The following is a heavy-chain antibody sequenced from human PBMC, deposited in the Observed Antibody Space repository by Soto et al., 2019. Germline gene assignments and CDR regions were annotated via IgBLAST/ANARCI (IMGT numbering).Heavy chain of an antibody. CDR1: GFTFSYYS. J-gene: IGHJ4*02. CDR3: AHRQTSRLFDY. Sequence: PGGSLRLSCAASGFTFSYYSMNWVRQAPGKGLEWVSYISSSSSTIYYADPVKGRFTISRDNAKNSLYLQMTNMDPVDTATYYCAHRQTSRLFDYWGQGTLVTVSS. CDR2: ISSSSSTI. V-gene: IGHV3-48*01.